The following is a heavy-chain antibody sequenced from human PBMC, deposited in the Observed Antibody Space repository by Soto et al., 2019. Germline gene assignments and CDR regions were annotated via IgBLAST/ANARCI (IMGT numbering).Heavy chain of an antibody. CDR3: ARDVYSRNYGMDV. J-gene: IGHJ6*02. V-gene: IGHV5-51*01. CDR2: IYPGDSDT. Sequence: GESLNISCKGSGYSFTSYWIGWVRQMSGKGLEWMGIIYPGDSDTRYSPSFQGQVTISADKSISTAYLQWSSLKASDTAMYYCARDVYSRNYGMDVWGQGTTVTVSS. CDR1: GYSFTSYW. D-gene: IGHD5-18*01.